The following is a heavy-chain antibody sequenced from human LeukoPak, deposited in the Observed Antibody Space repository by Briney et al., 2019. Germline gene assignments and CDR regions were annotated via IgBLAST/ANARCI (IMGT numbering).Heavy chain of an antibody. V-gene: IGHV1-8*01. Sequence: GASVKVSCKASGYTFTSYDINWVRQATGQGLEWMGWMNPNSGNTGYAQKFQGRVTMTRNTSISTAYMELSSLRSEDTAVYYSATTPQWLSSPEYVQHWGQGTLVTVSS. J-gene: IGHJ1*01. CDR1: GYTFTSYD. CDR2: MNPNSGNT. D-gene: IGHD6-19*01. CDR3: ATTPQWLSSPEYVQH.